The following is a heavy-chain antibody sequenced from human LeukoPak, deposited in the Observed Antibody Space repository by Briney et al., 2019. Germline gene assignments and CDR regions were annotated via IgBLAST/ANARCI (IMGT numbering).Heavy chain of an antibody. D-gene: IGHD6-19*01. CDR1: GGSISSGGYY. CDR3: ARVGSGSFDY. CDR2: IYYSGST. V-gene: IGHV4-31*03. J-gene: IGHJ4*02. Sequence: SQTLSLTCTVSGGSISSGGYYWSWIRQHPGKGLEWIGYIYYSGSTNCNPSLKSRVTILVDTSKNQFSLKLSSVAAADTAVYFCARVGSGSFDYWGQGTLVTVSS.